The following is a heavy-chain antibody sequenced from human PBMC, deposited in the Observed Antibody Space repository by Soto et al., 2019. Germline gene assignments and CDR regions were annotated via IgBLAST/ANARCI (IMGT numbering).Heavy chain of an antibody. CDR2: IYPGDSDT. D-gene: IGHD6-19*01. Sequence: GESLKISCKGSGYSFTSYWIGWVRQMPGKGLEWMGIIYPGDSDTRYSPSFQGQVTISADKSISTAYLQWSSLKASDTAMYYCARQGYSSGWYPTGYYYYGMDVWGQGTTVTVSS. CDR3: ARQGYSSGWYPTGYYYYGMDV. V-gene: IGHV5-51*01. CDR1: GYSFTSYW. J-gene: IGHJ6*02.